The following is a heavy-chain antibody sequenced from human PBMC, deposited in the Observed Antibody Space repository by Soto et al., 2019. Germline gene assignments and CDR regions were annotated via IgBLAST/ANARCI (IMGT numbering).Heavy chain of an antibody. CDR3: ARGSRGFGEMTWFDP. J-gene: IGHJ5*02. CDR1: GGSISSGCYY. V-gene: IGHV4-31*03. D-gene: IGHD3-10*01. Sequence: QVQLQESGPGLVKPSQTLSLTCTVSGGSISSGCYYWIWVRQDPGKGLEWLGYIYYSGSTYYNPSLKSRVTISVDTSKNQFSLKLSSVTAADTAVYYCARGSRGFGEMTWFDPWGQGTLVTVSS. CDR2: IYYSGST.